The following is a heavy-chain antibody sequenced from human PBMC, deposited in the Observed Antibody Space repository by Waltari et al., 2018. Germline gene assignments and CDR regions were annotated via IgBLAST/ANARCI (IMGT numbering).Heavy chain of an antibody. D-gene: IGHD4-17*01. J-gene: IGHJ4*02. CDR1: GYFFTSFG. CDR2: TSAHNDDT. V-gene: IGHV1-18*01. CDR3: ARDYYSDYVFDH. Sequence: QVQLVQSGGEVKNPGASVKVSCKAYGYFFTSFGNSWVRQAPGQSLEWMGWTSAHNDDTNYVQRFQDRLTMTTDTSTNTAYMELRSLRSDDTAVYYCARDYYSDYVFDHWGQGTLVIVSS.